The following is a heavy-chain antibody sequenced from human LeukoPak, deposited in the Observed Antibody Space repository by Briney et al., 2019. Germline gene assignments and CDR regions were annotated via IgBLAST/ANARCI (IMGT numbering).Heavy chain of an antibody. J-gene: IGHJ6*04. Sequence: TTSETLSLTCTVSGGSISSYYWSWIRQPPGKGLEWIGYIYYSGSTNYNPSLKSRVTILVDTSKNQFSLKLSSVTAADTAVYYCAGDCFTVAGTWCRDYYGTDVWGKGTTVTVSS. CDR2: IYYSGST. CDR1: GGSISSYY. D-gene: IGHD6-19*01. CDR3: AGDCFTVAGTWCRDYYGTDV. V-gene: IGHV4-59*01.